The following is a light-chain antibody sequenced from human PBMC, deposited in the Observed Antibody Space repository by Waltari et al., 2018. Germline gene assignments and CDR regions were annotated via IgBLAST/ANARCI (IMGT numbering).Light chain of an antibody. J-gene: IGLJ2*01. Sequence: QSVLTQPPSVSGAPGQRVTISCTGRSSHIGTGYDVPWYKQLPGAAPKLLISTNNDRPSGVPDRFSASKSGTSASLAITGLQAEDEADYYCQSYDSSLGGSVFGGGTKLTVL. V-gene: IGLV1-40*01. CDR1: SSHIGTGYD. CDR2: TNN. CDR3: QSYDSSLGGSV.